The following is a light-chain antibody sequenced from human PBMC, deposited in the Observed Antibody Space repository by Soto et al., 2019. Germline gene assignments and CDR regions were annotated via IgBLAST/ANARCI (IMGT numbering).Light chain of an antibody. CDR1: QAIRSA. CDR3: QKYDSALGT. CDR2: AAS. Sequence: DIPMTQSPSSLSAYVGDRVTIHCRASQAIRSALGWYQQKPGKVPKLLIYAASTLQSGVPSRFSGSGSGTDFTLTISSLQPEDVATYYCQKYDSALGTFGQGTKVDI. V-gene: IGKV1-27*01. J-gene: IGKJ1*01.